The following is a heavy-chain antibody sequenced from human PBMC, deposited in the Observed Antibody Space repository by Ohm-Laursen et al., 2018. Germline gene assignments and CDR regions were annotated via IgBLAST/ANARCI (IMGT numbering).Heavy chain of an antibody. J-gene: IGHJ4*02. Sequence: GSLRLSCAASGFSFSIYSMNWVRQAPGKGLEWVSSISSRSTHIYYADSVKGRFTISRDNAKNSLYLQMNSLRAEDTAVYYCAKGYCSGTSCYFDNWGQGTLVTVSS. CDR2: ISSRSTHI. D-gene: IGHD2-2*01. V-gene: IGHV3-21*01. CDR1: GFSFSIYS. CDR3: AKGYCSGTSCYFDN.